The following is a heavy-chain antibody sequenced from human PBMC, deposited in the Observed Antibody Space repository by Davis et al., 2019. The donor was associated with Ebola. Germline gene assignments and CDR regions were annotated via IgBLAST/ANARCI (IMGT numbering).Heavy chain of an antibody. V-gene: IGHV1-2*02. Sequence: ASVTVSCKASGYTFTVYYIHWVRQAPAQGLEWMGWISPNTGDTIYAQKFQDRVTMTRDTSISTAYMDLSRLRSDDTAVYYCARLGSAPFDYWGQGTLVTVSS. D-gene: IGHD1-26*01. CDR2: ISPNTGDT. CDR3: ARLGSAPFDY. CDR1: GYTFTVYY. J-gene: IGHJ4*02.